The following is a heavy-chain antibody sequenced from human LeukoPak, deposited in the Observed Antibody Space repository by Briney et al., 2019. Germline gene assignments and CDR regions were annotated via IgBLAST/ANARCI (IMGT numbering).Heavy chain of an antibody. J-gene: IGHJ4*02. CDR2: INPSGGST. CDR1: GYTFTGYY. Sequence: VASVKVSCKASGYTFTGYYMHWVRQAPGQGLEWMGWINPSGGSTSYAQKFQGRVTMTRDTSTSTVYMELSSLRSEDTAVYYCARKYYYDSSGYYYDYWGQGTLVTVSS. V-gene: IGHV1-46*01. D-gene: IGHD3-22*01. CDR3: ARKYYYDSSGYYYDY.